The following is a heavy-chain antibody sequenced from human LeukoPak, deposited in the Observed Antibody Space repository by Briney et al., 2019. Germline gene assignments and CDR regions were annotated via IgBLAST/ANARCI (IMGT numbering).Heavy chain of an antibody. Sequence: SETLSLTCAVYGGSFSGYYWSWIRQPPGKGLEWIGEINHSGSTNYNPSLKSRVTISVDTSKNQFSLKLSSVTAADTAVYFCARARLVGIAGSFDPWGQGTLVTVSS. J-gene: IGHJ5*02. V-gene: IGHV4-34*01. D-gene: IGHD6-13*01. CDR3: ARARLVGIAGSFDP. CDR2: INHSGST. CDR1: GGSFSGYY.